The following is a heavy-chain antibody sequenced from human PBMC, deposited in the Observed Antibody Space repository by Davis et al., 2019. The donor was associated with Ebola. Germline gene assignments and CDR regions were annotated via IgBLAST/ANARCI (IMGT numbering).Heavy chain of an antibody. V-gene: IGHV3-30-3*01. D-gene: IGHD3-3*02. CDR2: ISYDGSNK. CDR1: GFTFSSYA. J-gene: IGHJ4*02. Sequence: GESLKISCAASGFTFSSYAMHWVRQAPGKGLEWVAVISYDGSNKYYADSVKGRFTISRDNSKNTLYLQMNSLRDEDTAVYYCARVGFLEWLAQLVLHQGFDYWGQGTLVTVSS. CDR3: ARVGFLEWLAQLVLHQGFDY.